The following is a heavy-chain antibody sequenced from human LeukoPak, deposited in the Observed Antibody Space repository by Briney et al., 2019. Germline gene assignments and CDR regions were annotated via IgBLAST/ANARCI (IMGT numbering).Heavy chain of an antibody. V-gene: IGHV3-21*01. CDR3: ARAVAGDFDY. CDR1: GFTFSSYS. D-gene: IGHD6-19*01. CDR2: ISSSSSYI. J-gene: IGHJ4*02. Sequence: GGSLRLSCAAPGFTFSSYSMNWVRQAPGKGLEWVSSISSSSSYIYYADSVKGRFTISRDNAKNSLYLQMNSLRAEDTAVYYCARAVAGDFDYWGQGTLVTVSS.